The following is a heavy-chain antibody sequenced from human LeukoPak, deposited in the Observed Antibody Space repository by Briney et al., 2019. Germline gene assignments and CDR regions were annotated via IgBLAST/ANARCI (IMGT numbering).Heavy chain of an antibody. J-gene: IGHJ4*02. CDR3: ASSRVGATPPGY. V-gene: IGHV1-2*02. D-gene: IGHD1-26*01. Sequence: ASVKVSCKASGYTFTGHYMHWVRQAPGQGLEWMGWINPNSGGTNYAQKFQGRVTMTRDTSISTAYMELSRLRSDDTAVYYCASSRVGATPPGYWGQGTLVTVSS. CDR2: INPNSGGT. CDR1: GYTFTGHY.